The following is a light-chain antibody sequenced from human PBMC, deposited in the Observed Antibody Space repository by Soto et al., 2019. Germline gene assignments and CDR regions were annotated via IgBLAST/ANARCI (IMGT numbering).Light chain of an antibody. CDR3: QQYNNWPPIT. V-gene: IGKV3-15*01. J-gene: IGKJ5*01. Sequence: EIVMPQSPATLSVSPGERATLSCRASQSVSSKLAWYQQKPGQAPRLLIYGASTRATGIPARFSGSGSGTEFTLTISGLQSEDFAVYYCQQYNNWPPITFGQGTRLEIK. CDR1: QSVSSK. CDR2: GAS.